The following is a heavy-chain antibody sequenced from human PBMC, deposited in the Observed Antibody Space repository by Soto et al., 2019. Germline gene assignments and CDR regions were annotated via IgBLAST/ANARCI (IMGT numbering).Heavy chain of an antibody. Sequence: QITLKESGPTLVKPTQTLTLTCTFSGFSLSTRGVGVGWIRQTPGKALEWLALIYWDDDKRYSPSLQSRLTITKDTSKDQVLLVMSNMDPVDTATYYCIRVLWFGELFWGQGTLVTVSS. J-gene: IGHJ4*02. D-gene: IGHD3-10*01. CDR1: GFSLSTRGVG. CDR3: IRVLWFGELF. CDR2: IYWDDDK. V-gene: IGHV2-5*02.